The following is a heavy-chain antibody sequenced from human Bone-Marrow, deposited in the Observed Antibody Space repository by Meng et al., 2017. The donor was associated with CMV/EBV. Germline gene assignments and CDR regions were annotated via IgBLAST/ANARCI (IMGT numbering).Heavy chain of an antibody. CDR2: ISSSSSYI. CDR1: GFTFSIYS. CDR3: ARDGDIVVMGMDV. Sequence: GESLKISCAASGFTFSIYSMTWVRQAPGKGLEWVSSISSSSSYIYYADSVKGRFTISRDNAKNSLYLQMNSLRAEDTAVYYCARDGDIVVMGMDVWGQGTTVTVSS. J-gene: IGHJ6*02. D-gene: IGHD2-8*01. V-gene: IGHV3-21*01.